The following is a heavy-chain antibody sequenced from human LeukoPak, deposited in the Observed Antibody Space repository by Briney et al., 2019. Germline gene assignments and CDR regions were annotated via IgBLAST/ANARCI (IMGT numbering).Heavy chain of an antibody. CDR1: GFTFRTSA. D-gene: IGHD3-22*01. CDR2: ISYGERDV. J-gene: IGHJ4*02. Sequence: GGSLRLSCAASGFTFRTSALYWVRQAPGKGLEGGAAISYGERDVYYADSVKRRFAIHRDNSKDILYLQMNGLRLEDTAIYYCASLKEWLLLGGFDYWGQEALVTVSS. V-gene: IGHV3-30*03. CDR3: ASLKEWLLLGGFDY.